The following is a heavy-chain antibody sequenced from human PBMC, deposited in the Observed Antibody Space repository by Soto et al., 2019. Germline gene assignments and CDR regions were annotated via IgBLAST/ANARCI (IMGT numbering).Heavy chain of an antibody. CDR2: IYYGGST. D-gene: IGHD6-13*01. CDR1: GGSISSGDYY. V-gene: IGHV4-30-4*01. CDR3: ARDVVAAAPPGWFDP. J-gene: IGHJ5*02. Sequence: SETLSLTCTVSGGSISSGDYYWSWIRQPPGKGLEWIGYIYYGGSTYYNPSLKSRVTISVDTSKNQFSLKLSSVTAADTAVYYCARDVVAAAPPGWFDPWGQGTLVNVAS.